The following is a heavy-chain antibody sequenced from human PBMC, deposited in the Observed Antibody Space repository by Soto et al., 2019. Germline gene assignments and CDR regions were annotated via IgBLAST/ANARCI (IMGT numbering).Heavy chain of an antibody. Sequence: EVQLVESGGGLVQPGGSLRLSCAASGFTVSSNHMSWVRQAPGKGLERVSLIYSGGSTYYADSVKGRFTFSRDNSQNTLYLQMNSVRAEDTAVYFCAGPGEQHRYWGQGTLVTVSS. CDR1: GFTVSSNH. CDR3: AGPGEQHRY. J-gene: IGHJ4*02. D-gene: IGHD3-16*01. CDR2: IYSGGST. V-gene: IGHV3-66*01.